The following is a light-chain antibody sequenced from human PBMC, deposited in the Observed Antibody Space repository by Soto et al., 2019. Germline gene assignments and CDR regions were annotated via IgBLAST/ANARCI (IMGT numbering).Light chain of an antibody. CDR2: DAS. CDR3: QQFDDYLFP. CDR1: RGSSRS. V-gene: IGKV1-5*01. J-gene: IGKJ3*01. Sequence: ALSATLGDTVTITCRASRGSSRSLAWYQQKPGKAPKFLIYDASVLENGITSRFSGSRSGTDFTLTVISLQPEDFVPYYCQQFDDYLFPFGQVTKVDIK.